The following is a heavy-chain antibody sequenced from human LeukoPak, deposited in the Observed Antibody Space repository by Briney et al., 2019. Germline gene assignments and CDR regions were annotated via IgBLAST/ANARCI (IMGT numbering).Heavy chain of an antibody. V-gene: IGHV1-18*01. Sequence: ASVKVSCKASGYTFTSYGISWVRQAPGQGLEWMGWISAYNGNTNYAQKLQGRVTMTTDTSTSTAYMELRSLRSEDTAVYYCATSQGIAVAGRGLDYWGQGTLVTVSS. CDR2: ISAYNGNT. J-gene: IGHJ4*02. CDR3: ATSQGIAVAGRGLDY. D-gene: IGHD6-19*01. CDR1: GYTFTSYG.